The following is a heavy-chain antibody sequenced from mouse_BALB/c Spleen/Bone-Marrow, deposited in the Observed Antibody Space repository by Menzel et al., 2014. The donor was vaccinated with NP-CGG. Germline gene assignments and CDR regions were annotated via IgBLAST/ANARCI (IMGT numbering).Heavy chain of an antibody. CDR2: IYPTTDYT. CDR1: GYTFTSYT. D-gene: IGHD1-1*01. CDR3: ARGVNYNYAYFDY. V-gene: IGHV1-4*01. J-gene: IGHJ2*01. Sequence: VQLVESGAELARPGASVKMSCKASGYTFTSYTMHWVKQRPGQGLEWIGYIYPTTDYTNYNQTFKDKASMTADKSSSTAYMQLSSLTSEDSAVYYCARGVNYNYAYFDYWGQGTTLTVSS.